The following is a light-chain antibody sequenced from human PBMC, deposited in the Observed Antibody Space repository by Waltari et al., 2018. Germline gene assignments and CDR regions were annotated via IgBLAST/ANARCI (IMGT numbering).Light chain of an antibody. CDR2: VNSDDSH. CDR3: QTGGHGTWV. Sequence: QLVLTQSPSAVASLGASVKLTCTLSSGHSSNLIAWHQQQPEKGPRYLMKVNSDDSHSKGDEIPDRFSGSSSGAERYLTISSLQSEDEADYYCQTGGHGTWVFGGGTKLTVL. V-gene: IGLV4-69*01. CDR1: SGHSSNL. J-gene: IGLJ3*02.